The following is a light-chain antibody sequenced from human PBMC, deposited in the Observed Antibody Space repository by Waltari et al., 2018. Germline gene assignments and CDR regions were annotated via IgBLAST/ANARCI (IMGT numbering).Light chain of an antibody. J-gene: IGKJ2*01. CDR3: QQTYSTPRT. V-gene: IGKV1-39*01. CDR2: AAS. Sequence: DIQMTQSPSSLSASVGDRVTISCRASLSIGTSLNWFQQKAGEAPKLLISAASSLQPGVPSRFSGGGSGTDVTLIIASLQPDDLASYYCQQTYSTPRTFGQGTKLEI. CDR1: LSIGTS.